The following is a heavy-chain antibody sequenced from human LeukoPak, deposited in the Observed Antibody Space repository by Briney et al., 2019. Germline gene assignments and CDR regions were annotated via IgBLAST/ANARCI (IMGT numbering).Heavy chain of an antibody. CDR2: INPSGGST. CDR1: GYTFTSYY. V-gene: IGHV1-46*01. Sequence: GASVKVSCKASGYTFTSYYMHWVRQAPGQGLEWMGIINPSGGSTSYAQKFQGRVTMTRDMSTSTVYMELSSLRSEDTAVYYCARSGAVAGFHPYYYYYMDVWGKGTTVTVSS. J-gene: IGHJ6*03. CDR3: ARSGAVAGFHPYYYYYMDV. D-gene: IGHD6-19*01.